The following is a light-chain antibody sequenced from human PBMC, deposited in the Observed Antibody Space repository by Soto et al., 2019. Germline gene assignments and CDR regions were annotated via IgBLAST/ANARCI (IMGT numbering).Light chain of an antibody. CDR2: DTS. CDR1: QSVNSNY. CDR3: PQYGSSQFT. Sequence: EIVLMQSPGTLSLSPGEGATVSCRASQSVNSNYLAWYQQKPGQAPTVLIFDTSRRATGVPDRFSGSGSGTDFTLTIGRLDTNDFAVYYCPQYGSSQFTFGPGTKVNIK. J-gene: IGKJ3*01. V-gene: IGKV3-20*01.